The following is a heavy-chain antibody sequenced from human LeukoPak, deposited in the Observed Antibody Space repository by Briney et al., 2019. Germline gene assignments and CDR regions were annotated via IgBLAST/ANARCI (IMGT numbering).Heavy chain of an antibody. Sequence: GRSLRLSCAASGFTFSSYAMHWVRQAPGKGLEWVAVISYDGSNKYYADSVKGRFTISRDNSKNTLYLQMNSLRAEDTAVYYCARVGSGAFDIWGQGTMVTVSS. CDR2: ISYDGSNK. V-gene: IGHV3-30-3*01. CDR3: ARVGSGAFDI. J-gene: IGHJ3*02. CDR1: GFTFSSYA. D-gene: IGHD3-10*01.